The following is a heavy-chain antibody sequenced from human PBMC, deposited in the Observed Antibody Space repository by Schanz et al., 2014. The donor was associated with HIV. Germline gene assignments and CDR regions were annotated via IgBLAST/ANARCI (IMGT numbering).Heavy chain of an antibody. CDR1: GFNFNNYA. CDR3: AKPEYDSRGNSQSHFDY. CDR2: ISESGGRT. Sequence: EVQVVESGGGLVQPGGSLRLSCAASGFNFNNYAMTWVRQAPGKGLEWVSSISESGGRTYYADSVNGRFTISRDNSKNTLYLQMTTLRIDDTAVYYCAKPEYDSRGNSQSHFDYWGQGTLVTVSS. V-gene: IGHV3-23*04. D-gene: IGHD3-22*01. J-gene: IGHJ4*02.